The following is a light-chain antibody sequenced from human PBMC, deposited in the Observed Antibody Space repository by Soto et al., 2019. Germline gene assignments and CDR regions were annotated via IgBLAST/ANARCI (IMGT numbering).Light chain of an antibody. J-gene: IGLJ3*02. Sequence: QSALTQPPSVSGAPGQRVTISCTGSSSNIGAGYVVHWYQQLPGTAPKLLIYGNSNRPSGVPDRFSGSKSGTSASLAITGLQAEDEADYYGQSYDSSLSGWVFGGGTKLTVL. CDR1: SSNIGAGYV. V-gene: IGLV1-40*01. CDR2: GNS. CDR3: QSYDSSLSGWV.